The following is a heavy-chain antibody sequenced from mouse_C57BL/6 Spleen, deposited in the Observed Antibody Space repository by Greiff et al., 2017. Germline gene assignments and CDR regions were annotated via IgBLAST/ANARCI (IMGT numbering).Heavy chain of an antibody. CDR2: INPNNGGT. J-gene: IGHJ2*01. Sequence: EVQLQQSGPELVKPGASVKISCKASGYTFTDYYMNWVKQSHGKSLEWIGDINPNNGGTSYNQKFKGKATLTVDKSSSTAYMALRSLTSEDSAVYYCAGCDYGSTHFDYWGQGTTLTVSS. CDR1: GYTFTDYY. D-gene: IGHD1-1*01. CDR3: AGCDYGSTHFDY. V-gene: IGHV1-26*01.